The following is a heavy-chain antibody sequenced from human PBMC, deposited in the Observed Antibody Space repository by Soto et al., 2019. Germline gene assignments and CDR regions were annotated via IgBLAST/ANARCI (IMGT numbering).Heavy chain of an antibody. V-gene: IGHV3-30*18. CDR2: ISYDGSNK. Sequence: QVQLVESGGGVVQPGRSLRLSCAASGFTFSSYGMHWVRQAPGKGLEWVAVISYDGSNKYYADSVKGRFTISRDNSKNTLYLQMNSLRAEDTAVYYCAKGPDYGDIPGRDYYYYYGMDVWGQGTTVTVSS. D-gene: IGHD4-17*01. J-gene: IGHJ6*02. CDR1: GFTFSSYG. CDR3: AKGPDYGDIPGRDYYYYYGMDV.